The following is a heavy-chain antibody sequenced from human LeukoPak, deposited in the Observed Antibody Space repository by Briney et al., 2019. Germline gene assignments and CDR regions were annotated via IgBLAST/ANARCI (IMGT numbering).Heavy chain of an antibody. Sequence: GGSLRLSCAASGFTFTTYAMTWVRQAPGKGLEWVSAISGSGDETYYADSVKGRFTISRDNSKNTLYLQMNSLRADDTAVYYCARRFSSSWSDYFDYWGQGTLVTVSS. CDR2: ISGSGDET. J-gene: IGHJ4*02. V-gene: IGHV3-23*01. D-gene: IGHD6-13*01. CDR3: ARRFSSSWSDYFDY. CDR1: GFTFTTYA.